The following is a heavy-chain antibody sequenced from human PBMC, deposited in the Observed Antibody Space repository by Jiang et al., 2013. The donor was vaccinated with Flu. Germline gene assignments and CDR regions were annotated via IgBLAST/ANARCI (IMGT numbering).Heavy chain of an antibody. V-gene: IGHV1-2*02. CDR2: INPNSGSI. CDR3: ARIDYCSIGVCHNYDY. J-gene: IGHJ4*02. CDR1: GYTFTGHY. D-gene: IGHD2-8*01. Sequence: GAEVKKPGASVKVSCKASGYTFTGHYIHWVRQAPGQGLEWMGWINPNSGSIKYAQKFQGRVTLTRDTSISTAYMELSRLTSDDTAVYYCARIDYCSIGVCHNYDYWGQGTLVTVSS.